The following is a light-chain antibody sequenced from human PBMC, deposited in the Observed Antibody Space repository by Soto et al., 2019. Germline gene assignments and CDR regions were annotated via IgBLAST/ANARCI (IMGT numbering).Light chain of an antibody. V-gene: IGKV1-5*03. Sequence: DIPMTQSPSTLSASVGDRVTITCRASQSFSSWLAWYQQKPGKAPKLLISKASSLESGVPSRFSGSESGTEFTLTISSLQPYDFATYYCQQYNTYPFTFGQGTQLEIK. CDR1: QSFSSW. CDR3: QQYNTYPFT. J-gene: IGKJ2*01. CDR2: KAS.